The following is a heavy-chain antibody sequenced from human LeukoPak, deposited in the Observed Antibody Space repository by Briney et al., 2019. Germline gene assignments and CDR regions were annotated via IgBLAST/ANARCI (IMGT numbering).Heavy chain of an antibody. CDR3: ARDRQRVGRVYYYYGMDV. CDR1: GYTFTSYG. J-gene: IGHJ6*02. Sequence: ASVKVSCKASGYTFTSYGLSWVRQAPGQGLEWMGWINPYNGNTNYAQKLQGRVTMTTDTSTSTAYMELRSLRSDDTAVYYCARDRQRVGRVYYYYGMDVWGQGTTVTLSS. D-gene: IGHD6-13*01. V-gene: IGHV1-18*01. CDR2: INPYNGNT.